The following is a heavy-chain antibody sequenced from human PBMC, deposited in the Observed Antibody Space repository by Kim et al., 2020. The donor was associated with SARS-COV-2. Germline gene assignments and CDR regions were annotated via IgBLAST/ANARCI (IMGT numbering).Heavy chain of an antibody. J-gene: IGHJ3*01. CDR3: SKDQTADYYDSRGNYYASDASDV. CDR2: ISGNSGSI. D-gene: IGHD3-22*01. Sequence: GGSLRLSCAASGFSFRRYGMNWVRQAPGKGLEWVSCISGNSGSIYYADSVKGRFTISRDNSKNTLYLQLNSLRAEDTAIYFCSKDQTADYYDSRGNYYASDASDVWAQGTLVAVSS. V-gene: IGHV3-23*01. CDR1: GFSFRRYG.